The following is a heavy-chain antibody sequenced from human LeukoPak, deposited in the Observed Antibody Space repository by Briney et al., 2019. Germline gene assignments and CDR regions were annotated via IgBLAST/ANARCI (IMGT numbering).Heavy chain of an antibody. Sequence: PGGSLRLSCEASGFDITTHAMSWVRQAPGRGLEWVSVFINDGGTTHYADSVKGRFTISRDTSKNTLYLQMNSLRAEDTAVYYCARDGGSSSLPGYYYYGMDVWGQGTTVTVSS. V-gene: IGHV3-23*01. CDR3: ARDGGSSSLPGYYYYGMDV. D-gene: IGHD6-13*01. J-gene: IGHJ6*02. CDR1: GFDITTHA. CDR2: FINDGGTT.